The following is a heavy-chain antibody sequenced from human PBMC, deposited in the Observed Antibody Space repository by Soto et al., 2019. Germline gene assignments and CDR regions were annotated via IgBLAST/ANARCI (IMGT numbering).Heavy chain of an antibody. CDR2: IYHSGTA. V-gene: IGHV4-31*03. CDR1: GDSISSGGYL. D-gene: IGHD2-2*02. CDR3: ARGRGTYTDY. J-gene: IGHJ4*02. Sequence: QVQLQESGPGLVKPSQTLSLTCIVSGDSISSGGYLWTWIRQYPGKGLEWMGSIYHSGTALYNPSLKKRLTISVDTSNNQFSLRLRSVTAADTAVYYCARGRGTYTDYWGQGTLVIVSS.